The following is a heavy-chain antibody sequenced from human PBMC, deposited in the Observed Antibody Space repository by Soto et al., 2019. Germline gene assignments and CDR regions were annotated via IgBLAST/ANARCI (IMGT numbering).Heavy chain of an antibody. V-gene: IGHV5-51*01. CDR3: ARRVVNSGNGMDV. CDR2: IYPGDSDT. D-gene: IGHD3-10*01. Sequence: PGAALKISCKGSGYSFTSYWIGWVRQMPGKGLEWMGIIYPGDSDTRYSPSFQGQVTISADKSISTAYLQWSSLKASDTAMYYCARRVVNSGNGMDVWGQGTTVTVSS. J-gene: IGHJ6*02. CDR1: GYSFTSYW.